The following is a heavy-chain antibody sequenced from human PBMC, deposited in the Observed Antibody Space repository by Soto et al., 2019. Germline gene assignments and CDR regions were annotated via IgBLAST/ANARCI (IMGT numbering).Heavy chain of an antibody. J-gene: IGHJ4*02. CDR1: GFTFSSYW. CDR3: ARILSLRFLANGPYYFDY. CDR2: IKQDGSEK. V-gene: IGHV3-7*01. Sequence: GGSLRLSCAASGFTFSSYWMSWVRQAPGKGLEWVANIKQDGSEKYYVDSVKGRFTISRDNAKNSLYLQMSSLRAEDTAVYYCARILSLRFLANGPYYFDYWGQGTLVTVSS. D-gene: IGHD3-3*01.